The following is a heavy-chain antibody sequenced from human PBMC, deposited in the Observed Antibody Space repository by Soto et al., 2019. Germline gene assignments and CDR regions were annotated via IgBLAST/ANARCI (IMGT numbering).Heavy chain of an antibody. CDR1: GYTFTIYG. J-gene: IGHJ5*02. CDR2: ISAYNGNT. D-gene: IGHD3-9*01. V-gene: IGHV1-18*01. CDR3: ARDSFDILTVP. Sequence: GSVKVSGKASGYTFTIYGISGVVQAPGQGLEWMGWISAYNGNTNYAQKLQGRVTMTTDTSTSTAYMELRSLRSDDTAVYYCARDSFDILTVPWGQGTLVTVSS.